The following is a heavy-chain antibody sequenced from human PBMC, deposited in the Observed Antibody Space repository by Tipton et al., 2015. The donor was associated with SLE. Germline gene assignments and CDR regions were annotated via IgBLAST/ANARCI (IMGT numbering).Heavy chain of an antibody. Sequence: TLSLTCAVYGGSFSGYYWSWIRQPPGKGLEWIGEINHSGSTNYNPSLKSRVTISVDTSKNQFSLKLSSVTAADTAVYYCARASPTEAEFDYWGQGTLVTVSS. CDR1: GGSFSGYY. J-gene: IGHJ4*02. CDR3: ARASPTEAEFDY. CDR2: INHSGST. V-gene: IGHV4-34*01.